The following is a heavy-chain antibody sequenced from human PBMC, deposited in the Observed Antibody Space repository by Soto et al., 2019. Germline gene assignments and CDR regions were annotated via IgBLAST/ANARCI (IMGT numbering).Heavy chain of an antibody. Sequence: NPGGSLRLSCAASGFTFSSYSVNWVRQAPGKGLEWVSSISTSSSYIYYADSVKGRFTISRDNAKNSLYLQMNSLRAEDTAVYYCARLYGAPWGGFGPWGQGTLVTVSS. J-gene: IGHJ5*02. V-gene: IGHV3-21*01. CDR3: ARLYGAPWGGFGP. CDR1: GFTFSSYS. CDR2: ISTSSSYI. D-gene: IGHD3-16*01.